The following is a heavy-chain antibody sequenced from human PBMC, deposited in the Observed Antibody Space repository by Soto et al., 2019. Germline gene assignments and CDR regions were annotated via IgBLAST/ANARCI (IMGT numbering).Heavy chain of an antibody. J-gene: IGHJ4*02. V-gene: IGHV3-33*01. CDR2: IWYDGSNK. CDR3: AREGRESTSIDY. D-gene: IGHD1-1*01. Sequence: GGSLRLSCAASGFTFSSYGMHWVRQAPGKGLEWVAVIWYDGSNKYYADSVKGRFTISRDNSKNTLYLQMNSLRAEDTAVYYCAREGRESTSIDYWGQGTLVTVSS. CDR1: GFTFSSYG.